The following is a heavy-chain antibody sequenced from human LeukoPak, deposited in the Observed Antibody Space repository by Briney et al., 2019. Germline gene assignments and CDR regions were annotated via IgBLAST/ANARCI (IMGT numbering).Heavy chain of an antibody. Sequence: ASVKVSCKVSGYTLTELSMHWVRQVPGKGLEWMGGFDPEDGETIYAQKFQGRVTMTEDTSTDTAYMELSSLRSEDTAVYYCATMRSGTIFGVVIIGPGPGYGMDVWGQGTTVTVSS. CDR2: FDPEDGET. J-gene: IGHJ6*02. D-gene: IGHD3-3*01. CDR3: ATMRSGTIFGVVIIGPGPGYGMDV. CDR1: GYTLTELS. V-gene: IGHV1-24*01.